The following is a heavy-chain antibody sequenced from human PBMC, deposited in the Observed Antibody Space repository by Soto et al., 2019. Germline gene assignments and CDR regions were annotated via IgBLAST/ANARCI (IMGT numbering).Heavy chain of an antibody. D-gene: IGHD3-3*01. CDR2: IYHSGST. V-gene: IGHV4-4*02. CDR1: GGSISSSNW. Sequence: PSETLSLTCAVSGGSISSSNWWSWVRQPPGKGLEWIGEIYHSGSTNYNPSLKSRVTISVDKSKNQFSLKLSSVTAADTAVYYCARLYYDFWSGLDDWFDPWGQGTLVTVS. CDR3: ARLYYDFWSGLDDWFDP. J-gene: IGHJ5*02.